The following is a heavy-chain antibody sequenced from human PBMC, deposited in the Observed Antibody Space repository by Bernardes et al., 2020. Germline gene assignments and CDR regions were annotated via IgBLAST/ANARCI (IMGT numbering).Heavy chain of an antibody. V-gene: IGHV3-21*01. D-gene: IGHD2-21*02. J-gene: IGHJ4*02. CDR3: ARVRPGVTYYFDY. CDR2: ISSSSSYI. CDR1: VCTFSSNS. Sequence: SLRSPSSAAVCTFSSNSIYWVRPAPGKGLERDSSISSSSSYIYYADSEKGRFTISIDNAKNSLYLQMNSLRAEDTAVYYCARVRPGVTYYFDYWGQGTLVTVSS.